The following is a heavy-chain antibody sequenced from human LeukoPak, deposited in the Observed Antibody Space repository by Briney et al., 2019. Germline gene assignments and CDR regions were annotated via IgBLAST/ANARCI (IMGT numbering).Heavy chain of an antibody. V-gene: IGHV4-34*01. J-gene: IGHJ5*02. CDR2: INHSGST. D-gene: IGHD3-10*01. Sequence: PSETLSLTCAVYGGSFSGYYWSWIRQPPGKGLEWIGEINHSGSTNYNPSLKSRVTISVDTSKNQFSLKLSSVTAADTAVYYCARSDCYGSGSYGQFDPWGQGTLVTVSS. CDR1: GGSFSGYY. CDR3: ARSDCYGSGSYGQFDP.